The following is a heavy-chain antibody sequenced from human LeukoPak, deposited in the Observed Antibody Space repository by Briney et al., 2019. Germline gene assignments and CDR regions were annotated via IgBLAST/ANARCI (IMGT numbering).Heavy chain of an antibody. D-gene: IGHD4-17*01. J-gene: IGHJ6*04. CDR1: GGSLGGYY. Sequence: SETLSLTCTVSGGSLGGYYWGWIRQPPGKGLECIGYIHSTEGTAHNASLKSRLTISLDTSKNQFSLTLSSVTAADTAVYYCARHVYGEGMVVWGKGTTVTVSS. V-gene: IGHV4-59*08. CDR2: IHSTEGT. CDR3: ARHVYGEGMVV.